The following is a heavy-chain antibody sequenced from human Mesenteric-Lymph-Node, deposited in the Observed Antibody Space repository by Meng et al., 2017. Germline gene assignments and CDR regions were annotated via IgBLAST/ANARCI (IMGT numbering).Heavy chain of an antibody. J-gene: IGHJ2*01. V-gene: IGHV3-21*01. CDR2: ISTSTSI. CDR1: GFTFSSLS. CDR3: ARGVAPAGMLYWYFDL. Sequence: EVQLVESGGGLVKPGESLRLSCVASGFTFSSLSMNWVRQAPGKGLEWVSSISTSTSIYYADSAKGRFTISRDNAKNSLFLQMNSLRAEDTAVYYCARGVAPAGMLYWYFDLWGRGTLVTVSS. D-gene: IGHD6-13*01.